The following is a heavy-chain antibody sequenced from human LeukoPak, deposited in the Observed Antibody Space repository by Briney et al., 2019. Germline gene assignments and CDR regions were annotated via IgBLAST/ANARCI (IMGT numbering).Heavy chain of an antibody. CDR2: ISGTGVGT. V-gene: IGHV3-23*01. CDR3: ARSGWSYNWFDP. CDR1: GFTVSSNH. J-gene: IGHJ5*02. D-gene: IGHD6-19*01. Sequence: GGSLRLSCAASGFTVSSNHMSWVRQAPGKGLEWVSDISGTGVGTYYADSVKGRFTISRDNSRNTLYLQMSSLRAEDTAVYYCARSGWSYNWFDPWGQGTLVTVSS.